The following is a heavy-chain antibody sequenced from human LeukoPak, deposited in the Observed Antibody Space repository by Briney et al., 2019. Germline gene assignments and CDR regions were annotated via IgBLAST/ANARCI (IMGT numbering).Heavy chain of an antibody. D-gene: IGHD6-13*01. J-gene: IGHJ6*02. CDR3: AVAAAGYYYGMDV. CDR1: GYTFTGYY. CDR2: INPNSGGT. V-gene: IGHV1-2*02. Sequence: ASVKVSCKASGYTFTGYYMHWVRQAPGQGLEWMGWINPNSGGTNYALKFQGRVTMTRDTSISTAYMELSRLRSDDTAVYYCAVAAAGYYYGMDVWGQGTTVTVSS.